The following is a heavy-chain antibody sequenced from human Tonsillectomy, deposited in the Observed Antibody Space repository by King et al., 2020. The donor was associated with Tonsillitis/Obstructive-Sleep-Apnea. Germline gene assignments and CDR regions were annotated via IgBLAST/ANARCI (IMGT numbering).Heavy chain of an antibody. Sequence: QLQESGPGLVKPSETLSLTCSVSGGSISSYYWSWIRQPPGKGLEWIGYIYYSGSTNYNPSLKSPVTISVDTSKNQFSLKLSSVTAADTAVYFCARAGTVLTYFDYWGQGTLVTVSS. J-gene: IGHJ4*02. D-gene: IGHD4-23*01. CDR3: ARAGTVLTYFDY. CDR1: GGSISSYY. CDR2: IYYSGST. V-gene: IGHV4-59*01.